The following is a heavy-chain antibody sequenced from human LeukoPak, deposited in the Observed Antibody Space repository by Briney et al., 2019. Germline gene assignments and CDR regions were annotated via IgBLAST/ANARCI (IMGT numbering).Heavy chain of an antibody. V-gene: IGHV3-74*01. CDR1: GFTFSSYW. D-gene: IGHD2-2*01. CDR2: INTDGSVM. CDR3: ATAGGLPTAMGFDP. J-gene: IGHJ5*02. Sequence: GGSLRLSCAASGFTFSSYWMHWVRQAPGKGLLWVSCINTDGSVMRYADSVRGRFTISRDNAKNTQYLQMNSLRVEDTAVYYCATAGGLPTAMGFDPWGQGTLVSVST.